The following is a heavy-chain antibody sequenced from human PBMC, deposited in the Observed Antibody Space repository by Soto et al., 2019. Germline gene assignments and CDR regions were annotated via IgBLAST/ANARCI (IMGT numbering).Heavy chain of an antibody. J-gene: IGHJ3*02. CDR1: GGTFSSYA. CDR2: IIPIFGTA. CDR3: AREGNYYDSSSYPSYDAFDI. Sequence: QVQLVQSGAEVKKPGSSVKVSCKASGGTFSSYAISWVRQAPGQGLEWMGGIIPIFGTANYAQKFQGRVTITADKSTSTAYMELSSLRSEDTAVYYCAREGNYYDSSSYPSYDAFDIWGQGTMVTVSS. V-gene: IGHV1-69*06. D-gene: IGHD3-22*01.